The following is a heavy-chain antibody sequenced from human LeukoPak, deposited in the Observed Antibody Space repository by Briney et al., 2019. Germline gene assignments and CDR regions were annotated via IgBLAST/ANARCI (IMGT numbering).Heavy chain of an antibody. V-gene: IGHV3-53*04. CDR1: GFTVSSHY. Sequence: GGSLRLSCAASGFTVSSHYMNWVRQAPGKGLEWVSIIYSGGTTYYADSVKGRFTISRHNSKNTLYLQMNSLRAEDTAVYYCARESSGNDYWGQGTLVTVSS. CDR2: IYSGGTT. J-gene: IGHJ4*02. CDR3: ARESSGNDY. D-gene: IGHD3-22*01.